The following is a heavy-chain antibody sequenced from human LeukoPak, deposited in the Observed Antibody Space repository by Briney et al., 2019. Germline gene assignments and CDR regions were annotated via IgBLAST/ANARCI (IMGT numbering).Heavy chain of an antibody. CDR1: GFTFSSYA. CDR2: TSYDGSNK. V-gene: IGHV3-30*04. J-gene: IGHJ4*02. CDR3: ARDRISVTPAGLDY. D-gene: IGHD1-14*01. Sequence: GGSLRLSCAASGFTFSSYAMHWVRQAPGKGLEWVAVTSYDGSNKYYADSVKGRFTISRDDSKNTLYLQMNSLRAEDTAVYYCARDRISVTPAGLDYWGQGTLVTVSS.